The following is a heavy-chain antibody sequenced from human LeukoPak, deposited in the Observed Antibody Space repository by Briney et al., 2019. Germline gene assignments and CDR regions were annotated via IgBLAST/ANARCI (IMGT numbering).Heavy chain of an antibody. V-gene: IGHV6-1*01. CDR2: TYYRSKWYN. Sequence: SQTLSLTCAVSGDSVSSNSAAWNWIRQSPSRGLEWLGRTYYRSKWYNDYAVSVKGRITINPDTSKNQFSLQLNSVTPEDTAVYYCARGYYRVEAFDIWGQGTMVTVSS. CDR1: GDSVSSNSAA. CDR3: ARGYYRVEAFDI. J-gene: IGHJ3*02. D-gene: IGHD2-8*01.